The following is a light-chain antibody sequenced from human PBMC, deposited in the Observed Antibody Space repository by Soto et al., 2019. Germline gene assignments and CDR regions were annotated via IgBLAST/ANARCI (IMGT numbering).Light chain of an antibody. J-gene: IGLJ2*01. CDR3: SSYTSSSTVV. CDR2: DVS. CDR1: SSDVGGYNY. Sequence: QSALTQPASVSGSPGQSITISCTGTSSDVGGYNYVSWYQQHPGKAPKLMIYDVSNRSSGVSNRFSGSKSGNTASLTISGXXXXXXXXYYCSSYTSSSTVVFGGGTKLTVL. V-gene: IGLV2-14*01.